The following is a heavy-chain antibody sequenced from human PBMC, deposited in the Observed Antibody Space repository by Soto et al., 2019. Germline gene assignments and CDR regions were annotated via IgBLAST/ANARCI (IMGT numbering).Heavy chain of an antibody. CDR3: ARMRNILTGYPGRFDY. V-gene: IGHV4-59*01. Sequence: SETLSLTCSVSGASISSYYYTWIRQTPGKGLEWIGYIYLGGSINYNPSFKSRVIISVDTSKNQFSVRLSSVTAADTAVYYCARMRNILTGYPGRFDYWGQGTLVTVSS. D-gene: IGHD3-9*01. CDR2: IYLGGSI. CDR1: GASISSYY. J-gene: IGHJ4*02.